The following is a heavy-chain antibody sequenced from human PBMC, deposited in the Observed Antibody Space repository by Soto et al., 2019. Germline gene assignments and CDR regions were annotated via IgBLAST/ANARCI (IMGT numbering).Heavy chain of an antibody. CDR1: GFPFSHYW. Sequence: MQMVESGGGSVQPGGSLRLSCAASGFPFSHYWMHWVRQTPGKGLVWVSRINPAGTITNYADSVEGRFTISRYDADSALFLQMNSLSAEDTAIYYCTSDTFGLMDTWGQGTLVTVSS. D-gene: IGHD3-16*01. CDR3: TSDTFGLMDT. V-gene: IGHV3-74*01. J-gene: IGHJ5*02. CDR2: INPAGTIT.